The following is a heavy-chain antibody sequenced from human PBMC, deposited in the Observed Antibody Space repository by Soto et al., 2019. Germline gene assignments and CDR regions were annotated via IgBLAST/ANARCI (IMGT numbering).Heavy chain of an antibody. J-gene: IGHJ4*02. CDR2: ISGSGGST. V-gene: IGHV3-23*01. D-gene: IGHD6-13*01. Sequence: PGGSLRLACSASGFTFSSYAMSWVRQAPGKGREWVSAISGSGGSTYYADSVKGRFTISRDNSKNTLYLQMNSLRAEDTAVYYCASLERGSIADPSRGQGTLVTVSS. CDR3: ASLERGSIADPS. CDR1: GFTFSSYA.